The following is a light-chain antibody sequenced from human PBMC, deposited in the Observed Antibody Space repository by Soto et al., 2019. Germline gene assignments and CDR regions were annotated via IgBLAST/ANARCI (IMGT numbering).Light chain of an antibody. CDR1: QDIGNS. CDR2: SVS. Sequence: DIQMAQSPSSLSASVGDTVTLTCRARQDIGNSLAWLQQKPGRAPKSLISSVSILQSGVPSRFSGSRYGSDFTLTISNLQPEDFATYYCQQYKTYPLTFGGGTKVEIK. CDR3: QQYKTYPLT. V-gene: IGKV1-16*01. J-gene: IGKJ4*02.